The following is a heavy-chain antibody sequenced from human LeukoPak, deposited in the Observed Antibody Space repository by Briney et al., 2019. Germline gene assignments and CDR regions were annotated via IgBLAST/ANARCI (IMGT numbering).Heavy chain of an antibody. CDR2: IKQDGSEK. J-gene: IGHJ4*02. CDR1: GFTFSSYW. CDR3: ARGIVHYYDSSGYIDY. D-gene: IGHD3-22*01. Sequence: GGSLRLSCAASGFTFSSYWMSWVRQAPGKGLEWVANIKQDGSEKYYVDSVKGRFTISRDNAKNSLYLQMNSLRAEDTAVYYCARGIVHYYDSSGYIDYWGQGTLVTVSS. V-gene: IGHV3-7*01.